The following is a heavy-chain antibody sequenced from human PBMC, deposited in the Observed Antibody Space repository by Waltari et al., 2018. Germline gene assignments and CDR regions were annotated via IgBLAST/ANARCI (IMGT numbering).Heavy chain of an antibody. J-gene: IGHJ3*02. D-gene: IGHD3-22*01. CDR3: ARDDLTYYYDNNVPARAFDI. CDR2: ISDDGSNK. Sequence: QVQLVESGGGVVQPGRSLRLSCAASGFTFSNYVLHWVRQAPGKGLGWVAVISDDGSNKYYADSGKGRVTISRDNSKNTLYLQFNSLRTEDTAVYYCARDDLTYYYDNNVPARAFDIWGQGTMVTVSS. V-gene: IGHV3-30*01. CDR1: GFTFSNYV.